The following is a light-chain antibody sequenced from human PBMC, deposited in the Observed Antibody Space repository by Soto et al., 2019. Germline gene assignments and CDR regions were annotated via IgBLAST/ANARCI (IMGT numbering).Light chain of an antibody. V-gene: IGKV3-20*01. CDR2: GAS. CDR3: HQYGSSPGT. J-gene: IGKJ1*01. CDR1: QSVSSSY. Sequence: EIVLTQSPGTLSLSPGERATLSCRVSQSVSSSYLAWYQQKPGQAPRLLIYGASSRATGIPVRFSGSGSGTDFTLTITRLEPEDFAVYYCHQYGSSPGTFGQGNKVDNK.